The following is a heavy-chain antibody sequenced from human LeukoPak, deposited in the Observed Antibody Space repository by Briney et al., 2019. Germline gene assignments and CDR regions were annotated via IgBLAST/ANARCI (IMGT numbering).Heavy chain of an antibody. Sequence: SQTLSLTCAISGDSVSSNSAAWNWIRQSPSRGLEWLGRTYYRSKWYNDYAVSVKSRITINPDTSKNQFSLQLNSVTPEDTAVYYCARFYYYDSSGYYRAFDIWGQGTMVTVSS. CDR2: TYYRSKWYN. D-gene: IGHD3-22*01. CDR3: ARFYYYDSSGYYRAFDI. V-gene: IGHV6-1*01. CDR1: GDSVSSNSAA. J-gene: IGHJ3*02.